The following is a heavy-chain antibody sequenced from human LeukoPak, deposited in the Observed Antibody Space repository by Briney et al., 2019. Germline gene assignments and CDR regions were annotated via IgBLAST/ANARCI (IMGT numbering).Heavy chain of an antibody. Sequence: QSGGSLRLSCAASGFTFSSYGMHWVRQAPGKGLEWVAVISYDGSNKYYADSVKGRFTISRDNSKNTLYLQMNSLRTEDTAVYYCARDPGYYGSGTPQGWFDPWGQGTLVTVSS. V-gene: IGHV3-30*03. CDR2: ISYDGSNK. CDR3: ARDPGYYGSGTPQGWFDP. D-gene: IGHD3-10*01. J-gene: IGHJ5*02. CDR1: GFTFSSYG.